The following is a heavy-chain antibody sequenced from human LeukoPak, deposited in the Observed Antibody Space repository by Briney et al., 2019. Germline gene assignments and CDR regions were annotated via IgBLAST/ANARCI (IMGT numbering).Heavy chain of an antibody. CDR1: GGSISSGGYS. CDR2: IYHSGST. CDR3: AREYYGSGNSSPSHSDY. V-gene: IGHV4-30-2*01. D-gene: IGHD3-10*01. Sequence: SQTLSLTCAVSGGSISSGGYSWSWIRQPPGKGLEWIGYIYHSGSTYYNPSLKSRVTISVDRSKNQFSLKLSSVAAADTAVYYCAREYYGSGNSSPSHSDYWGQGTLVTVSS. J-gene: IGHJ4*02.